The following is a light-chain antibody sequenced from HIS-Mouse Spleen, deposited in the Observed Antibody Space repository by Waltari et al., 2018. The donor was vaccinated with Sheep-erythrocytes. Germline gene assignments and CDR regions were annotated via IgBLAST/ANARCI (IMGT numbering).Light chain of an antibody. Sequence: SYELTQPPSVSVSPGQTASITCSGDKLGDKYACWYQQKPGQSPVLVIYQDSKRPSGIPERFSGSNAGNPATLTFTGRQAMDEANYYCQAWDSSSVVFGGGTTLT. CDR2: QDS. V-gene: IGLV3-1*01. J-gene: IGLJ2*01. CDR3: QAWDSSSVV. CDR1: KLGDKY.